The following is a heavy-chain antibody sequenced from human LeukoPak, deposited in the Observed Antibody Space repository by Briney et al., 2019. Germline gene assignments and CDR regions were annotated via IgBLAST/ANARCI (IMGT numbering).Heavy chain of an antibody. J-gene: IGHJ1*01. Sequence: SVKVSCKASGYTFNNYAISWVRQAPGQGLEWMGGIIPIFGTANYAQKFQGRVTITADESTSTAYMELSSLRSEDTAVYYCARDPCGGGDCHSVPEYFQHWGQGTLVTVSS. V-gene: IGHV1-69*13. CDR3: ARDPCGGGDCHSVPEYFQH. CDR1: GYTFNNYA. D-gene: IGHD2-21*01. CDR2: IIPIFGTA.